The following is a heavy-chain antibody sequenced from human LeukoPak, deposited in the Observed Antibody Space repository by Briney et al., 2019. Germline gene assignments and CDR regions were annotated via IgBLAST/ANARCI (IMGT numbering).Heavy chain of an antibody. D-gene: IGHD2-15*01. CDR2: INTNTGNP. CDR3: AVVVAAQSGAWFDP. Sequence: ASVKVSCKASGYTFTSYAMNWVRQAPGQGLEWMGWINTNTGNPTYAQGFTGRFVFSLDTSVSTAYLQISSLKAEDTAVYYCAVVVAAQSGAWFDPWGQGTLVTVSS. V-gene: IGHV7-4-1*02. J-gene: IGHJ5*02. CDR1: GYTFTSYA.